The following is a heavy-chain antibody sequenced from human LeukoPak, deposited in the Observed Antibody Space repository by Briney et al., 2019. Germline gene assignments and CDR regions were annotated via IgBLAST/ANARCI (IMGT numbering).Heavy chain of an antibody. CDR3: ARDQYSGRFDY. CDR2: VYYSGSP. CDR1: GGSISNYY. V-gene: IGHV4-59*01. D-gene: IGHD1-26*01. J-gene: IGHJ4*02. Sequence: PSETLSLTCTVSGGSISNYYWSWIRQPPGKGLERVGYVYYSGSPDYNPSLKSRVTISIDTSKNQFSLKLTSVTAADTAVYYCARDQYSGRFDYWGQGTLVTVSS.